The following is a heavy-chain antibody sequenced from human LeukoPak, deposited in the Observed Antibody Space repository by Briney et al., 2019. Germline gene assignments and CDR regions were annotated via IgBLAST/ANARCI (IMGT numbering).Heavy chain of an antibody. CDR2: ISDSGGRT. CDR3: ARAGDIVATPFDY. Sequence: GGSLRLSCAVSGITLSNYGMSWVRQAPGKGLEWVAGISDSGGRTNYADSVKGRFTISRDNPKNTLYLQMNSLRAEDTAVYYCARAGDIVATPFDYWGQGTLVTVSS. V-gene: IGHV3-23*01. J-gene: IGHJ4*02. D-gene: IGHD5-12*01. CDR1: GITLSNYG.